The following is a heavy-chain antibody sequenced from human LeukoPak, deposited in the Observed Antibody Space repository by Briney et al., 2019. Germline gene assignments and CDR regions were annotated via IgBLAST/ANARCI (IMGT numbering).Heavy chain of an antibody. CDR2: ISSSSSYI. Sequence: GGSLRLSCAASGFTFSSCSMNWVRQAPGKGLEWVSSISSSSSYIYYADSVKGRFTISRDNAKNTLYLQVNSLRAEDTAVYYCASSRPNYYDSSGGGGYYFDYWGQGTLVTVSS. D-gene: IGHD3-22*01. V-gene: IGHV3-21*04. CDR1: GFTFSSCS. CDR3: ASSRPNYYDSSGGGGYYFDY. J-gene: IGHJ4*02.